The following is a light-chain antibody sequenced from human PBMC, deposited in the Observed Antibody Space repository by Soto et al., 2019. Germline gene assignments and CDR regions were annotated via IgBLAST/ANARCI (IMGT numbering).Light chain of an antibody. Sequence: ETVLTRSPGTLSLSPGEGATLSCRASQSISSKLAWYQQKPGQAPRLLIYDASNRATGIPARFSGSGSGTDFTLTISSLEPEDFALYYCQQRSNWPRITFGQGTRLEI. V-gene: IGKV3-11*01. CDR1: QSISSK. CDR3: QQRSNWPRIT. J-gene: IGKJ5*01. CDR2: DAS.